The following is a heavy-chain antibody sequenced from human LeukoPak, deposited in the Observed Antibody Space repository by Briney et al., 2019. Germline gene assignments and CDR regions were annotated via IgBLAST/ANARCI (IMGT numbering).Heavy chain of an antibody. J-gene: IGHJ6*02. CDR3: ARVTPWIVTMVRGVRKAEYGMDV. D-gene: IGHD3-10*01. CDR2: INAGNGNT. Sequence: ASVRVSCKASGYTFTSYAMHWVRQAPGQRLEWMGWINAGNGNTKYSQKFQGRVTITRDTSASTAYMELSSLRSEDTAVYYCARVTPWIVTMVRGVRKAEYGMDVWGQGTTVTVSS. CDR1: GYTFTSYA. V-gene: IGHV1-3*01.